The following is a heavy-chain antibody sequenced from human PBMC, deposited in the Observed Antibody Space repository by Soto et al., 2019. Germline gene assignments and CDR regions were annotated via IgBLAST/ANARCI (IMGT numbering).Heavy chain of an antibody. D-gene: IGHD3-10*01. CDR3: AKDRGGSGSYWRAGDY. V-gene: IGHV3-23*01. J-gene: IGHJ4*02. CDR2: ISGSGGST. CDR1: GFTFSSYA. Sequence: EVQLLESGGGLVQPGGSLRLSCAASGFTFSSYAMSWVRQAPGKGLEWVSAISGSGGSTYYADSVKGRFTISRDNSKSTLYLQMNSLRAEDKAVYYCAKDRGGSGSYWRAGDYLGKGTLVTVSS.